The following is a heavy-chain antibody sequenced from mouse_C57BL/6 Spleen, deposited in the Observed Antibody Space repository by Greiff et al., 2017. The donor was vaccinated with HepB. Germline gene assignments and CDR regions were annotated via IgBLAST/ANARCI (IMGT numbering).Heavy chain of an antibody. D-gene: IGHD1-1*01. CDR3: ARDDTTVVATDYFDY. V-gene: IGHV1-81*01. CDR2: IYPRSGNT. Sequence: QVQLQQSGAELARPGASVKLSCKASGYTFTSYGISWVKQRTGQGLEWIGEIYPRSGNTYYNEKFKGKATLTADKSSSTAYMELRSLTSEDSAVYFCARDDTTVVATDYFDYWGQGTTLTVSS. J-gene: IGHJ2*01. CDR1: GYTFTSYG.